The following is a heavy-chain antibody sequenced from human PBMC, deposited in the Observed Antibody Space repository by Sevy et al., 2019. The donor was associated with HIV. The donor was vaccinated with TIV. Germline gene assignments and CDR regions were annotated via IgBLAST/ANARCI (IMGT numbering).Heavy chain of an antibody. CDR3: AREAKLGAPLGY. Sequence: SETLSLTCTVSGGSISLYYWSWIRQPAGKGLEWIGHIYGSGSTSYNPSLKRRVTMSADTSHNQISLKLTSVTAADTAVYYCAREAKLGAPLGYWGQRTLVTVSS. J-gene: IGHJ4*02. D-gene: IGHD3-16*01. CDR1: GGSISLYY. CDR2: IYGSGST. V-gene: IGHV4-4*07.